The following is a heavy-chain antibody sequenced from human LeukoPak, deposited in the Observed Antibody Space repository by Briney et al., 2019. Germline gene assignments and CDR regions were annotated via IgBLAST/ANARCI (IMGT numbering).Heavy chain of an antibody. CDR1: GGSFSGYY. Sequence: SETQSLTCAVYGGSFSGYYWSWIRQPPGKGLEWIGEINHSGSTNYNPSLKSRVTISVDTSKNQFSLKLSSVTAADTAVYYCAARHDFWSGYTNDYWGQGTLVTVSS. J-gene: IGHJ4*02. CDR3: AARHDFWSGYTNDY. CDR2: INHSGST. D-gene: IGHD3-3*01. V-gene: IGHV4-34*01.